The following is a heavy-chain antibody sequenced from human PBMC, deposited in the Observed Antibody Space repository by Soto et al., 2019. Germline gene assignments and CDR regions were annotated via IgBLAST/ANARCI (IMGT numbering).Heavy chain of an antibody. CDR2: IIPIFGTA. J-gene: IGHJ6*02. CDR3: ARVGYYGSGSKYYYHYGMGI. V-gene: IGHV1-69*13. Sequence: ASVKVSCKASGGTFSSYAISWVRQAPGQGLEWMGGIIPIFGTANYAQKFQGRVTITADESTSTAYMELSSLRCEDTAVYYCARVGYYGSGSKYYYHYGMGIWCPCTKGTVS. D-gene: IGHD3-10*01. CDR1: GGTFSSYA.